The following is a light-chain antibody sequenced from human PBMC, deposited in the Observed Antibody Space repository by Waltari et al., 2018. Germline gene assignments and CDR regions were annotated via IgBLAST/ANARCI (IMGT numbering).Light chain of an antibody. J-gene: IGKJ2*01. CDR1: QTISIH. CDR2: AAS. CDR3: QQLNSYRYT. V-gene: IGKV1-9*01. Sequence: IQLTQSPSFLSASVGDRVTITCRASQTISIHLAWYQQKPGKAPKLLIYAASTLQRGVPSRFSGSASGTEFSLTISSLQPEDSATYYCQQLNSYRYTFGQGTKLEIK.